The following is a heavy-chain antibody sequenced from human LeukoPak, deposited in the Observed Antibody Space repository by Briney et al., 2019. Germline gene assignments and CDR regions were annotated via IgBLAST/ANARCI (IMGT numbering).Heavy chain of an antibody. V-gene: IGHV1-69*04. D-gene: IGHD3-3*01. CDR3: ARDHYDFWSGSSYYMDV. CDR2: IIPILGIA. J-gene: IGHJ6*03. CDR1: GGTFSSYT. Sequence: ASVKVSCKASGGTFSSYTISWVRQAPRQGLEWMGRIIPILGIANYAQKFQGRVTITADKSTSTAYMELSSLRSEDTAVYYCARDHYDFWSGSSYYMDVWGKGTTVTVSS.